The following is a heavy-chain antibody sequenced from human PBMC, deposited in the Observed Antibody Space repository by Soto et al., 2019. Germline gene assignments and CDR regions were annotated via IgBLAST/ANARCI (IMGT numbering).Heavy chain of an antibody. CDR2: ISHSGSN. CDR3: ARVRLGRGAHNWVAP. J-gene: IGHJ5*02. CDR1: GDSITTGGYY. V-gene: IGHV4-31*03. Sequence: PSETLSLTCTVSGDSITTGGYYWHWIRQHPGKGLEWIGYISHSGSNDYNPSLKSRIIISVDTSKNQFSLNLSSVTAADTAVYFCARVRLGRGAHNWVAPWGKGPLVTVS. D-gene: IGHD3-10*01.